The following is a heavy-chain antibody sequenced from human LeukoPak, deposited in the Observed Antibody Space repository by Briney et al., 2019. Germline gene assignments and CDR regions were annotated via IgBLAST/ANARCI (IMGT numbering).Heavy chain of an antibody. J-gene: IGHJ4*02. Sequence: GGSLRLPCAASGFTFSSYSMNWVRRAPGKGLEWVSYISSSSSTIYYADSVKGRFTISRDNAKNSLYLQMNSLRAEDTAVYYCARRELTYYYDRRGFDYWGQGTLVTVSS. CDR1: GFTFSSYS. CDR2: ISSSSSTI. CDR3: ARRELTYYYDRRGFDY. V-gene: IGHV3-48*01. D-gene: IGHD3-22*01.